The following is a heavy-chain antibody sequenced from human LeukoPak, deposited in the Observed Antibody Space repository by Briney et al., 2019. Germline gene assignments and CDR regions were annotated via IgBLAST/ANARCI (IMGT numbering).Heavy chain of an antibody. CDR2: VYSSGST. CDR3: ARGDGDYRGYFDS. V-gene: IGHV4-4*07. CDR1: GGSISNYY. J-gene: IGHJ4*02. D-gene: IGHD4-17*01. Sequence: PSETLSLTCTVSGGSISNYYWSWIRQPAGKGPEWIGRVYSSGSTNYNPSLTGRVTMSVDTSKNQFSLNLSSVTAADTAVYFCARGDGDYRGYFDSWGRGTLVSVSS.